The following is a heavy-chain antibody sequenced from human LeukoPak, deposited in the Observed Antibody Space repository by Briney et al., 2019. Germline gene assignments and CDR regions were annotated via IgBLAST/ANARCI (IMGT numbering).Heavy chain of an antibody. CDR2: ISYGGSNK. Sequence: GGSLRLSCAASGFTFSSYGMHWVRQAPGKGLEWVAVISYGGSNKYYADSVKGRFTISRDNSKNTLYLQMNSLRAVDTAVYYCARDGIAVAGIGYFDYWGQGTLVTVSS. D-gene: IGHD6-19*01. CDR1: GFTFSSYG. CDR3: ARDGIAVAGIGYFDY. V-gene: IGHV3-30*03. J-gene: IGHJ4*02.